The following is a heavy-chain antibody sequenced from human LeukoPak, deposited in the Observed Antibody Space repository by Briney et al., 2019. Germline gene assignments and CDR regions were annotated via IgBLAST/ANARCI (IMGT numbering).Heavy chain of an antibody. CDR3: AKGVYGDHPHYSDY. D-gene: IGHD4-17*01. CDR2: ISGDATTT. V-gene: IGHV3-23*01. J-gene: IGHJ4*02. CDR1: GFAFSSFA. Sequence: PGGSLRLSCAASGFAFSSFAMNWVRQAPGKGLQWVSAISGDATTTYYPDSLTGRFTISRDNSRNTLYLQMNSLSAVDTAVYYCAKGVYGDHPHYSDYWGQGTLVIVSS.